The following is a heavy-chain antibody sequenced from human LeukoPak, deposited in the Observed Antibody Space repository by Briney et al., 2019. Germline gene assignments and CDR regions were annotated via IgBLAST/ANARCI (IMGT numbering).Heavy chain of an antibody. CDR2: ISGSSGTT. J-gene: IGHJ6*03. CDR1: GFTFSSYA. V-gene: IGHV3-23*01. Sequence: GGSLRLSCAASGFTFSSYAMSWVRQAPGKGLEWVSAISGSSGTTYYADSVKGRFTISRNNSKNTLYLQMNSLRAEDTAVYYCAKDMGNYGGNSIGYYYYMDVWGKGTTVTVSS. D-gene: IGHD4-23*01. CDR3: AKDMGNYGGNSIGYYYYMDV.